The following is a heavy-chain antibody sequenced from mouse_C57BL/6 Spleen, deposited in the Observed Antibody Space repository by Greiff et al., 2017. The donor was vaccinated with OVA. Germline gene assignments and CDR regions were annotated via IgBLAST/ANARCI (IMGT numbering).Heavy chain of an antibody. D-gene: IGHD2-4*01. CDR1: GYTFTEYT. CDR3: ARHEGGPYDYDYYAMDY. Sequence: VQLQQSGAELVKPGASVKLSCKASGYTFTEYTIHWVKQRSGQGLEWIGWFYPGSGSIKYNEKFKDKATLTADKSSSTVYMELSRLTSEDSAVYFWARHEGGPYDYDYYAMDYWGQGTSVTVSS. V-gene: IGHV1-62-2*01. CDR2: FYPGSGSI. J-gene: IGHJ4*01.